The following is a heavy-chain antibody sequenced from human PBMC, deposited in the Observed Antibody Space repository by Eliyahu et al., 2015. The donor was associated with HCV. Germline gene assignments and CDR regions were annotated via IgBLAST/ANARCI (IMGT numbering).Heavy chain of an antibody. D-gene: IGHD1-1*01. J-gene: IGHJ4*02. Sequence: QVQLVESGGGVVQPGRSLRLSCAASGFTFSSYAMHWVRQAPGKGLEWVAVISYDGSNKYYADSVKGRFTISRDNSKNTLYLQMNSLRAEDTAVYYCARESRGQRPHPAEDYWGQGTLVTVSS. CDR3: ARESRGQRPHPAEDY. CDR1: GFTFSSYA. V-gene: IGHV3-30-3*01. CDR2: ISYDGSNK.